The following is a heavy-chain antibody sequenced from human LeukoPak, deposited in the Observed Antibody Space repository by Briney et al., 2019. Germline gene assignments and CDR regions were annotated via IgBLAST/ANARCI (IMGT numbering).Heavy chain of an antibody. V-gene: IGHV3-64*01. D-gene: IGHD2/OR15-2a*01. J-gene: IGHJ3*02. Sequence: GGSLRLSCAASGFTFSSYGMHWVRQAPGKGLEYVSAISSNGGSTYYANSVKGRFTISRDNSKNTLYLQMGSLRAEDMAVYYCAAGTVLLDAFDIWGQGTMVTVSS. CDR2: ISSNGGST. CDR1: GFTFSSYG. CDR3: AAGTVLLDAFDI.